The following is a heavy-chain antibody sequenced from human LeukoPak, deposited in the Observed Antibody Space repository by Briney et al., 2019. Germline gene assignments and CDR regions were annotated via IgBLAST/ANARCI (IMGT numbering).Heavy chain of an antibody. V-gene: IGHV4-59*08. D-gene: IGHD2-2*01. CDR2: IYYSGST. Sequence: SETLSLTCTVSGGSISSYYWSWIRHPPGKGLEWIGYIYYSGSTNHNPSLKSRVTISVDTSKNQFSLKLSSVTAADTTVYYCARHVYCSSTSCYYYFDYWGQGTLVTVSS. CDR1: GGSISSYY. J-gene: IGHJ4*02. CDR3: ARHVYCSSTSCYYYFDY.